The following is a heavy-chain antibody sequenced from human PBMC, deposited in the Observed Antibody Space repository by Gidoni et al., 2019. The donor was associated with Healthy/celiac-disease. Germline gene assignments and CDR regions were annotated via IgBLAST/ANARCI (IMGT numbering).Heavy chain of an antibody. CDR3: AREIVGATVGMDV. CDR2: SIPIFGTA. D-gene: IGHD1-26*01. Sequence: VQLVQSGAGVVKPGSSVKVSCKAAGGPFSSYAISWVRQAPGQGLEWMGGSIPIFGTANYAQKFQGRVTITADESTSTAYMELSSLRSEDTAVYYCAREIVGATVGMDVWGQGTTVTVSS. CDR1: GGPFSSYA. J-gene: IGHJ6*02. V-gene: IGHV1-69*01.